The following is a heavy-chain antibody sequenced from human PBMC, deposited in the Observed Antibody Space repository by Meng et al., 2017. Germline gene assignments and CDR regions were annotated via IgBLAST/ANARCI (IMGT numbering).Heavy chain of an antibody. CDR1: GGPFSGYS. Sequence: QVHRQHWGPGPLRPSETRSLPCAVYGGPFSGYSWHWIRQPPGKGLEWIGEINEFGSTNYNPSLKSRVTILVDTSKNQFSLKLRSVTAADTAVYYCARQRGPDFWGQGSLVTVSS. J-gene: IGHJ4*02. V-gene: IGHV4-34*01. CDR3: ARQRGPDF. CDR2: INEFGST. D-gene: IGHD5-12*01.